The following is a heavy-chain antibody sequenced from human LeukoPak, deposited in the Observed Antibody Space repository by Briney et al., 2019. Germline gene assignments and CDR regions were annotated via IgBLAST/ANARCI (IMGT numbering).Heavy chain of an antibody. CDR2: IIPILGIA. D-gene: IGHD3-22*01. Sequence: GASVKVSCKASGGTFSSYAISWVRQATGQGLEWMGRIIPILGIANYAQKFQGSVTITADKSTSTAYMELSSLRSEDTAVYYCARDGRYYDSSGYYSSYYFDYWGQGTLVTVSS. CDR1: GGTFSSYA. J-gene: IGHJ4*02. CDR3: ARDGRYYDSSGYYSSYYFDY. V-gene: IGHV1-69*04.